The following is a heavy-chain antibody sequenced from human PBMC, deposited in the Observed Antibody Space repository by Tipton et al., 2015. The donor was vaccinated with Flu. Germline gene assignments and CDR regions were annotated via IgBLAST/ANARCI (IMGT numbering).Heavy chain of an antibody. V-gene: IGHV4-59*12. D-gene: IGHD2-2*01. Sequence: TLSLTCTVSSGSIGSYYWNWIRQPPGKGLEWIGYIYNSEYTKYNPSLESRVTISADSSKKQFSLHLRSVTAADTAVYYCARDPSLGMPDYFDYWGQGTLVTVSS. CDR3: ARDPSLGMPDYFDY. CDR1: SGSIGSYY. J-gene: IGHJ4*02. CDR2: IYNSEYT.